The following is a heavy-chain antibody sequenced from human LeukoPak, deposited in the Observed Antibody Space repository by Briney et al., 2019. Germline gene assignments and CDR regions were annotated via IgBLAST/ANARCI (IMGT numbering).Heavy chain of an antibody. CDR3: ARHGFNYDDGWSDWFDP. D-gene: IGHD3-22*01. CDR1: GVSISSTTSY. J-gene: IGHJ5*02. V-gene: IGHV4-39*01. Sequence: PSETLSLTCAVSGVSISSTTSYWGWIRQPPGKGLEWIGRIYYSGSTFYNPSLKSRVTISVDTSKNQLSLRLSSVTAADTAVYYCARHGFNYDDGWSDWFDPWGQGTLVTVSS. CDR2: IYYSGST.